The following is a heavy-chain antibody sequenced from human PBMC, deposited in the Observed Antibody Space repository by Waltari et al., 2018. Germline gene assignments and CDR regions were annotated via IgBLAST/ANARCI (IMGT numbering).Heavy chain of an antibody. CDR2: FDPEDGET. CDR3: ATAVIVVVPAANKNYFDY. J-gene: IGHJ4*02. D-gene: IGHD2-2*01. V-gene: IGHV1-24*01. Sequence: QVQLVQSGAEVKKPGASVKVSCKVSGYTLTELSMHWVRQAPGNGLEWMGGFDPEDGETIYAQKFQGRVTMTEDTSTDTAYMELSSLRSEDTAVYYCATAVIVVVPAANKNYFDYWGQGTLVTVSS. CDR1: GYTLTELS.